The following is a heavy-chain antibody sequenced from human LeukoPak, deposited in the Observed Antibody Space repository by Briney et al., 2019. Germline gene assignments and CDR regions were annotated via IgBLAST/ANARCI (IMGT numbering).Heavy chain of an antibody. CDR2: IYSGGST. J-gene: IGHJ4*02. CDR3: ARYGGNSSFDY. Sequence: GGSLRLSCAASGFTVSTNYMNWVRQAAGKRLEWVSVIYSGGSTYYADSVKGRFTISRDNSKNTLYLQMNSLRAEDTAVYYCARYGGNSSFDYWGQGTLVTVSS. V-gene: IGHV3-53*05. D-gene: IGHD4-23*01. CDR1: GFTVSTNY.